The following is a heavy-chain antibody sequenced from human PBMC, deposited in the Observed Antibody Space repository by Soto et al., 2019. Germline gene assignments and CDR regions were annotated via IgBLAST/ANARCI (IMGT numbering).Heavy chain of an antibody. CDR2: IRSKAYSRTA. CDR1: GFTFGGYG. D-gene: IGHD1-26*01. J-gene: IGHJ4*02. Sequence: GGSLRLSCSTSGFTFGGYGVSWFRQAPGKGLEWIGFIRSKAYSRTAEYAASVRGRFIISRDDSEGIAYLQMNSLQNEDTGVYYCARDRNGWETRATYYDYWGPGTQVTVTS. V-gene: IGHV3-49*03. CDR3: ARDRNGWETRATYYDY.